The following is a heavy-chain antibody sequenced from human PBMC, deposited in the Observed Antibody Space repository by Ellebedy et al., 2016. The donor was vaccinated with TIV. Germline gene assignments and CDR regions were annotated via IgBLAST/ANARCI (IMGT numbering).Heavy chain of an antibody. CDR1: GGTFSSYA. Sequence: AASVKVSCKASGGTFSSYAISWVRQAPGQGLEWMGGIIPIFGTANYAQKFQGRVTITADESTSTAYMELSSLRSEDTAVYYCASPCTNCSSTSWYYYYYGMDVWGQGTTVTVSS. CDR2: IIPIFGTA. D-gene: IGHD2-2*01. CDR3: ASPCTNCSSTSWYYYYYGMDV. J-gene: IGHJ6*02. V-gene: IGHV1-69*13.